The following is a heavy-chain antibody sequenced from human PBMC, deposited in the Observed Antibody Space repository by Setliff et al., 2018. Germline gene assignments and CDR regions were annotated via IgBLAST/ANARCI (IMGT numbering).Heavy chain of an antibody. CDR3: ARDQGHGITAAGPDF. Sequence: ASVKVSCKASGYTFSGYYMHWVRQAPGQGXXXXXXXXXXXXXXXXXXXXXXXVTMTSDSSISTAYMELSGLRSDDTAVYFCARDQGHGITAAGPDFWGQGTLVTAPQ. J-gene: IGHJ4*02. V-gene: IGHV1-2*02. CDR1: GYTFSGYY. CDR2: XXXXXXXX. D-gene: IGHD6-13*01.